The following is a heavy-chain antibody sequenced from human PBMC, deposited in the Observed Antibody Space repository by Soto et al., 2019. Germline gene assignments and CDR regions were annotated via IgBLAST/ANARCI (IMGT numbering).Heavy chain of an antibody. CDR1: GGTFSSYA. V-gene: IGHV1-69*13. J-gene: IGHJ6*03. D-gene: IGHD3-16*01. CDR3: ARQGGDYVWGYYYYYMDV. CDR2: IIPIFGTA. Sequence: SVKVSCKASGGTFSSYAISWVRQAPGQGLEWMGGIIPIFGTANYAQKFQGRVTITADESTSTAYMELSSLRSEDTAVYYCARQGGDYVWGYYYYYMDVWGKGTTVTVSS.